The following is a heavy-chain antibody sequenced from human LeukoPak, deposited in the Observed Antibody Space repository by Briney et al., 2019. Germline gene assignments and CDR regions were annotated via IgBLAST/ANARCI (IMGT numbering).Heavy chain of an antibody. CDR2: IYPGDSHS. D-gene: IGHD7-27*01. Sequence: GESLKISCKGSGYPFTRDWIAWVRQMPGKGLELMGIIYPGDSHSIYSPSFQGQVTMSADKSINTAYLQWRSLKASDTATYYCARKNWGAFDFWGQGTLVTVSS. J-gene: IGHJ4*02. CDR1: GYPFTRDW. V-gene: IGHV5-51*01. CDR3: ARKNWGAFDF.